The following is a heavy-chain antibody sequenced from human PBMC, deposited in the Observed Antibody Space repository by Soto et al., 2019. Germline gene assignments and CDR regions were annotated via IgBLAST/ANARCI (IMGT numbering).Heavy chain of an antibody. CDR3: ARAGGEAAADYYYYGMDV. Sequence: PGGSLRLSCAASGFTFSSYSMNWVRQAPGKGLEWVSYISSNSSTIYYADSVKGRFTISRDNSKNTLYLQMNSLRDEDTAVYYCARAGGEAAADYYYYGMDVWGQGTTVTVSS. V-gene: IGHV3-48*02. CDR2: ISSNSSTI. D-gene: IGHD6-13*01. J-gene: IGHJ6*02. CDR1: GFTFSSYS.